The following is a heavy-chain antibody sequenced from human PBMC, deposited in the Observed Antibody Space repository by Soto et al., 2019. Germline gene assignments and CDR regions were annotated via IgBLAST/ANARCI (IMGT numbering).Heavy chain of an antibody. V-gene: IGHV4-59*01. CDR2: MYYNGNI. D-gene: IGHD3-16*01. CDR3: ASGGNWFDP. Sequence: PSETLSLTCNVSGGSISNYYWTGVRQSPEKGLEWIGYMYYNGNINYNPSLKSRVTISIDTSKNQFSLTLKSVTAADTAVYYCASGGNWFDPWGQGVLVTVSS. CDR1: GGSISNYY. J-gene: IGHJ5*02.